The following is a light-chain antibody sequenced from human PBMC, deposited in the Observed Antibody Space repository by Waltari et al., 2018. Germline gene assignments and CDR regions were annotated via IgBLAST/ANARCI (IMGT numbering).Light chain of an antibody. CDR3: SSFTSSSTGI. CDR1: SGDVGGYDL. Sequence: QSALTQPASVSGSPGQSITISCTGTSGDVGGYDLVSWYQQHPGKAPKLMIYDATNRPSWVSDRFSASTSGNTASLTISDLRPEDEAEYYCSSFTSSSTGIFGSGTTVTVL. J-gene: IGLJ1*01. CDR2: DAT. V-gene: IGLV2-14*03.